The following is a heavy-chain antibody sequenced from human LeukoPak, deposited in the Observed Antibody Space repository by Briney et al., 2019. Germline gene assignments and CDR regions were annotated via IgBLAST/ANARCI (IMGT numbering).Heavy chain of an antibody. CDR2: MSGSGGTT. CDR3: AKGGYSYGRTLDY. Sequence: GGSLRLSCAASEFTFSSYSMNWVRQAPGKGLEWVSSMSGSGGTTYYADSVKGRFTISRDYSKITLYLQMNSLRAEDTAVYYCAKGGYSYGRTLDYWGQGTLVTVSS. J-gene: IGHJ4*02. V-gene: IGHV3-23*01. D-gene: IGHD5-18*01. CDR1: EFTFSSYS.